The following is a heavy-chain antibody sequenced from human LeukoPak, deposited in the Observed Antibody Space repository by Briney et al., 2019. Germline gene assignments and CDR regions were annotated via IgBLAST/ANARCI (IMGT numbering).Heavy chain of an antibody. CDR3: AKVRSRGVDHGNDY. CDR2: INDGGTTT. J-gene: IGHJ4*02. CDR1: GFTFSDYA. D-gene: IGHD3-10*01. V-gene: IGHV3-23*01. Sequence: GGSLRLSCAASGFTFSDYAMSWVRQAPGKGLEWVSAINDGGTTTAFADSVKGRFATSRDNSKNTLYLQINRLRAEDTAVYFCAKVRSRGVDHGNDYWGQGTLVTVSS.